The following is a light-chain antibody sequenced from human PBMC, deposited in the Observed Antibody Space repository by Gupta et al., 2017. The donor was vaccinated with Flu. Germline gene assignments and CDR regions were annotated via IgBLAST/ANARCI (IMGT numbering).Light chain of an antibody. J-gene: IGKJ1*01. CDR1: QSVLYSSNNKNY. Sequence: DIVMTQSPDSLAVSLGERATINCKSSQSVLYSSNNKNYLAWYQQKPGQPPKLLIYWASTRDSGVPDRFSGSGSGTDFTLTISSLQAEDVAVYYCQQYYRTPHTFGQGTKVEIK. CDR2: WAS. V-gene: IGKV4-1*01. CDR3: QQYYRTPHT.